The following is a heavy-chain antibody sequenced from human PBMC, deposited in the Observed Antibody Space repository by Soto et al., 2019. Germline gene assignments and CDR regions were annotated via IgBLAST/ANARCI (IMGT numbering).Heavy chain of an antibody. CDR2: IYSGGST. V-gene: IGHV3-66*01. D-gene: IGHD3-9*01. J-gene: IGHJ5*02. Sequence: GGSLRLSCAASGFTVSSNYMSWVRQAPGKGLEWVSVIYSGGSTYYADSVKGRFTISRDNSKNTMYLQMNSLRAEDTAVYDWAREDYDILTGYLNWFDPWGQGTLVTVSS. CDR3: AREDYDILTGYLNWFDP. CDR1: GFTVSSNY.